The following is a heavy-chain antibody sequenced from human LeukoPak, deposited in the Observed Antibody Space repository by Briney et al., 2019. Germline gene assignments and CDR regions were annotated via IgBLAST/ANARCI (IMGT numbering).Heavy chain of an antibody. V-gene: IGHV4-4*02. J-gene: IGHJ4*02. D-gene: IGHD6-19*01. CDR1: GGSISSSNW. CDR2: IYHSGST. CDR3: AKGGHSSGWYHDY. Sequence: PSETLSLTCAVSGGSISSSNWWSWVRQPPGKGLEWIGEIYHSGSTNYNPSLKSRVTISVDTSKNQFSLKLSSVTAADTAVYYCAKGGHSSGWYHDYWGQGTLVTVPS.